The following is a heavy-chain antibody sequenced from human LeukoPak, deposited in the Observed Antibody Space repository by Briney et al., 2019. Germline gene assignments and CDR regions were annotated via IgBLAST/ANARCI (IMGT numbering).Heavy chain of an antibody. V-gene: IGHV3-48*04. Sequence: GGSLRLSCAASGFTFSTYSMSWVRQAPGKGLEWVSYISSGSSTIYYADSVKGRFTISRDNAKNSLYLQMNSLRAEDTAAYYCARGGADSAYYYFDYWGQGTLVTVSS. CDR1: GFTFSTYS. CDR2: ISSGSSTI. J-gene: IGHJ4*02. D-gene: IGHD3-22*01. CDR3: ARGGADSAYYYFDY.